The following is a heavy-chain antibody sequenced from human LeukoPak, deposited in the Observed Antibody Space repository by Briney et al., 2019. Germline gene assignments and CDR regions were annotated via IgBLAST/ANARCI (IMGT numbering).Heavy chain of an antibody. J-gene: IGHJ4*02. CDR2: IAYDGSNK. V-gene: IGHV3-30*04. Sequence: GGSLRLSCAASGFTFSSYAMHCVREAPGKGLEWGAVIAYDGSNKYYADSVQGRFTISRDNSKNTLYLQMNSLRAEDTAVYSCARHLNTAMVTLNIDYWGQGTLVTVSS. CDR3: ARHLNTAMVTLNIDY. D-gene: IGHD5-18*01. CDR1: GFTFSSYA.